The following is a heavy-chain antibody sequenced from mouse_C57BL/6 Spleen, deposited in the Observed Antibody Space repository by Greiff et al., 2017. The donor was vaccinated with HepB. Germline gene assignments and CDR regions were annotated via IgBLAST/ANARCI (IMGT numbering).Heavy chain of an antibody. J-gene: IGHJ3*01. CDR3: ARTLIYYDYDGLFAD. D-gene: IGHD2-4*01. CDR1: GYSFTGYY. CDR2: INPSTGGT. Sequence: EVQLQQSGPELVKPGASVKISCKASGYSFTGYYMNWVKQSPEKSLEWIGEINPSTGGTTYNQKFKAKATLTVDKSSSTAYMQLKSLTSEDSAVYYCARTLIYYDYDGLFADWGQGTLVTVSA. V-gene: IGHV1-42*01.